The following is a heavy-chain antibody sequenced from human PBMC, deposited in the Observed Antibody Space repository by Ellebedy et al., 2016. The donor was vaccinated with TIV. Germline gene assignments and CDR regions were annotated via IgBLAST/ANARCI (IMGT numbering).Heavy chain of an antibody. J-gene: IGHJ6*02. D-gene: IGHD1-26*01. CDR3: ARRRGGASYYYYHGLDV. CDR2: LYHSGVT. V-gene: IGHV4-39*01. CDR1: GGSITSGSYF. Sequence: MPGGSLRLSCTVSGGSITSGSYFRGWIRQPPGKGLEWIGSLYHSGVTHYNPSLKSRITISVDTSKNQVSLKVSSVTAADTAVYYCARRRGGASYYYYHGLDVWGQGTTVTVSS.